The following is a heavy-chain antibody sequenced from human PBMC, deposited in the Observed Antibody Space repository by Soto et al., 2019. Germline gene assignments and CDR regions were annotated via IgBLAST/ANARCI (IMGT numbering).Heavy chain of an antibody. CDR2: ISSDGTST. J-gene: IGHJ5*02. V-gene: IGHV3-74*01. CDR3: AREADYWFDT. CDR1: GFTFSSYW. Sequence: EVQLVESGGGLVQPGGSLRLSCADSGFTFSSYWVHWLRQVPGKGLVWLSRISSDGTSTSYADSVKGRFTISRDNAKNTLYLEMHSLRAEDTAVYYCAREADYWFDTWGQGTLVTVSS. D-gene: IGHD3-3*01.